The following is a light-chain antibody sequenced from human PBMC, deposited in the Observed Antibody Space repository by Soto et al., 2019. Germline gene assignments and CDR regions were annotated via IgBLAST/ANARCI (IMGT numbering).Light chain of an antibody. V-gene: IGLV2-14*03. Sequence: QSVLTQPASVSGAPVHSITISCSGTSSDIGSYNHVAWYQQFPGKSPKLMIYAVSDRPPGVSDRFSGSKSGITAYLTISGLQTEDEADYYCISYTDRQSYIFGTGTTVTVL. CDR3: ISYTDRQSYI. CDR2: AVS. CDR1: SSDIGSYNH. J-gene: IGLJ1*01.